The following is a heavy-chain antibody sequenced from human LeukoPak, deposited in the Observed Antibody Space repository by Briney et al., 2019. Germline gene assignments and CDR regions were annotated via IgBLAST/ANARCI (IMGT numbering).Heavy chain of an antibody. CDR3: ARGQSLGRLLWFGELFDY. CDR1: GGSISGSIYY. D-gene: IGHD3-10*01. J-gene: IGHJ4*02. V-gene: IGHV4-39*07. CDR2: IYHSGST. Sequence: SETLSLTCTVSGGSISGSIYYWGWIRQPPGKGLEWIGSIYHSGSTYYNPSLKSRVTISVDTFKNQFSLKLSSVTAADTAVYYCARGQSLGRLLWFGELFDYWGQGTLVTVSS.